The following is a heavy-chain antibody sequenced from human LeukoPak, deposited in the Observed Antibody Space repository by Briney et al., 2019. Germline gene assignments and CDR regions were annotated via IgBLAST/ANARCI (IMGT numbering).Heavy chain of an antibody. V-gene: IGHV3-48*01. Sequence: GGSLRLSCAASGFTFSTYSMNWVRQAPGKGLEWVSYISSSSSTIYYADSVKGRFTISRDNAKNSLYLQMNSLRAEDTAVYYCTRGSTYYDSSGQVPFDYWGQGTLVTVSS. CDR3: TRGSTYYDSSGQVPFDY. J-gene: IGHJ4*02. CDR1: GFTFSTYS. D-gene: IGHD3-22*01. CDR2: ISSSSSTI.